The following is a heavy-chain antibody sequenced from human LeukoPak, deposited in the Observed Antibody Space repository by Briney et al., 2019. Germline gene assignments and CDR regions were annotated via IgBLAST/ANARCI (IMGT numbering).Heavy chain of an antibody. CDR2: LNTDGSGP. V-gene: IGHV3-74*01. J-gene: IGHJ4*02. CDR3: ARVGGDYEIAY. CDR1: GFSISTFE. Sequence: PGGSLRLSCAASGFSISTFEMNWVRQAPGKGLVWVSRLNTDGSGPRYADSVKGRFTISRDNARNTLYLQMNSLRAEDTAVYYCARVGGDYEIAYWGQGTLVTVSS. D-gene: IGHD2-21*02.